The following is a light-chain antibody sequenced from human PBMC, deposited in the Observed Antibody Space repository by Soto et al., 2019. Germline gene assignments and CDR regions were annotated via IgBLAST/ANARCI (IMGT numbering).Light chain of an antibody. CDR3: QQYYSHPQA. CDR1: QGISSY. V-gene: IGKV1-8*01. CDR2: AAS. J-gene: IGKJ1*01. Sequence: AIRMSQSPASFSASPGDRVTITCRASQGISSYLAWYQQKPGKAPKLLIYAASTLQSGVPSRFSGSGSGTDFTLTISCLQSEDFATYYCQQYYSHPQAFGQGTKVDIK.